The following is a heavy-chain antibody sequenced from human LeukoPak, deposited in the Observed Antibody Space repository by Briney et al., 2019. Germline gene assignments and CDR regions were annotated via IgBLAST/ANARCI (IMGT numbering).Heavy chain of an antibody. CDR3: AKDQRPDYGDYGAFWDY. Sequence: GGSLRLSCAASGFSVGSYAMSWVRHAPGKGLEWVSCISWNSGSIGYADSVKGRFTISRDNAKNSLYLQMNSLRAEDMALYYCAKDQRPDYGDYGAFWDYWGQGTLVTVSS. CDR1: GFSVGSYA. J-gene: IGHJ4*02. CDR2: ISWNSGSI. V-gene: IGHV3-9*03. D-gene: IGHD4-17*01.